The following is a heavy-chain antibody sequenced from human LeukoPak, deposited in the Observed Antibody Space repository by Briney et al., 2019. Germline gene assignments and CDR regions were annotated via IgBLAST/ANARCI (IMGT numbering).Heavy chain of an antibody. V-gene: IGHV6-1*01. CDR3: ARGAYGSEGKASFDP. CDR2: TYYRSKWYN. CDR1: GDSVSSNSAA. Sequence: SQTLSLTCAISGDSVSSNSAAWTWIRQSPSRGLEWLGRTYYRSKWYNDYAVSVKSRITINPDTSKKQFSLNLTSVTAADTAVYYCARGAYGSEGKASFDPWGQGTPVTVSS. J-gene: IGHJ5*02. D-gene: IGHD3-10*01.